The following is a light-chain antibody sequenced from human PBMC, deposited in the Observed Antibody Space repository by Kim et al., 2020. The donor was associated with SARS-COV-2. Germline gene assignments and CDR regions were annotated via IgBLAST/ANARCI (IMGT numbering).Light chain of an antibody. J-gene: IGLJ3*02. CDR1: SSDIGTYSH. Sequence: GQSVTISCTGTSSDIGTYSHVYWYQQHPGKAPKLIIYEVSDRPSGVSNRFAGSKSGNTASLTISGLQAEDEADYYCTSHTVPNILLFGGGTKVTVL. V-gene: IGLV2-14*03. CDR2: EVS. CDR3: TSHTVPNILL.